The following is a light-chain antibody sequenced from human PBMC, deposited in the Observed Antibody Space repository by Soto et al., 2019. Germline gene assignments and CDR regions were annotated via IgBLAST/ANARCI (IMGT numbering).Light chain of an antibody. CDR1: SSDVGRYNY. J-gene: IGLJ1*01. CDR2: DVS. V-gene: IGLV2-14*03. CDR3: SSFTNSGSLGV. Sequence: QSALTQPASVSGSPGQSITISCTGTSSDVGRYNYVSWYQQHPGKAPKLMIYDVSDRPSWVSDRFSGSKSGNTASLTISGLQAEDEADYYCSSFTNSGSLGVFGTGTKLTVL.